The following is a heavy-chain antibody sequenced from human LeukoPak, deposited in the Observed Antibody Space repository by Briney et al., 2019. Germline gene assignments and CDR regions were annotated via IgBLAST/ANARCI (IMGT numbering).Heavy chain of an antibody. V-gene: IGHV1-3*01. CDR3: ARMEYQLLNNWFDP. CDR1: GYTFTSYA. Sequence: ASVKVSCKASGYTFTSYAMHWARQAPGQRLEWMGWINAGNGNTKYSQKFQGRVTITRDTSASTAYMELSSLRSEDTAVYYCARMEYQLLNNWFDPWGQGTLVTVSS. CDR2: INAGNGNT. D-gene: IGHD2-2*01. J-gene: IGHJ5*02.